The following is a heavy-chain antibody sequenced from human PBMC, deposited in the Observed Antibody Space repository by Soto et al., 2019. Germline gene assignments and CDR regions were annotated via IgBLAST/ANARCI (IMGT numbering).Heavy chain of an antibody. CDR3: AKEVSSSGYFFDY. J-gene: IGHJ4*02. V-gene: IGHV3-30*18. Sequence: GGSLRLSCAASGFTFSSYGMHWVRQAPGKGLEWVAVISYDGSNKYYADSVKGRFTISRDNSKNTLYLQMNSLRAEDTAVYYCAKEVSSSGYFFDYWGQGTLVTVSS. D-gene: IGHD3-22*01. CDR1: GFTFSSYG. CDR2: ISYDGSNK.